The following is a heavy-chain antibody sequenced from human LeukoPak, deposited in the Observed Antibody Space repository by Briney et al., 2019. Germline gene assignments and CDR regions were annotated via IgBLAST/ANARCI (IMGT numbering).Heavy chain of an antibody. D-gene: IGHD6-13*01. CDR3: ARAGDSSSWDNWFDP. CDR1: GYTFTSYD. Sequence: GASVKVSCKASGYTFTSYDINWVRQATGQGLEWMGWINPNSGGTNYAQKFQGRVTMTRDTSISTAYMELSRLRSDDTAVYYCARAGDSSSWDNWFDPWGQGTLVTVSS. J-gene: IGHJ5*02. V-gene: IGHV1-2*02. CDR2: INPNSGGT.